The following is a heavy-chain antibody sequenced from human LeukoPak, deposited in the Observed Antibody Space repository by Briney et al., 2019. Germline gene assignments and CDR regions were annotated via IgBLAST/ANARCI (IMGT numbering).Heavy chain of an antibody. CDR1: GGSISNYY. CDR2: IYNSGST. V-gene: IGHV4-59*01. D-gene: IGHD1-26*01. Sequence: SETLSLTCTVSGGSISNYYWSWIRQPPGKGLEWIGYIYNSGSTYYNPSLKSRVTISVDTSKNQFSLRLSSVTAADAAVYYCVRDRELNYWGQGTLVTVSS. J-gene: IGHJ4*02. CDR3: VRDRELNY.